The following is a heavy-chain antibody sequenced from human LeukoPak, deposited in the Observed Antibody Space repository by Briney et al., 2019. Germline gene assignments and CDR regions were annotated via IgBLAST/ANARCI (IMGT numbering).Heavy chain of an antibody. CDR1: GFTFSSYS. Sequence: GGSLRLSCAASGFTFSSYSMNWVRQAPGKGLEWVSSISSSSSYIYYADSVKGRFTISRDNAKNSLYLQMNSLRAEDTAVYYCARDRWELPRFDYWGQGTLVTVPS. D-gene: IGHD1-26*01. CDR3: ARDRWELPRFDY. CDR2: ISSSSSYI. J-gene: IGHJ4*02. V-gene: IGHV3-21*01.